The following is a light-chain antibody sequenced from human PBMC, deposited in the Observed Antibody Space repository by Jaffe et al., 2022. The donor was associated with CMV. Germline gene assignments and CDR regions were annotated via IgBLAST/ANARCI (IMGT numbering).Light chain of an antibody. Sequence: QAVVTQEPSLTVSPGGTVTLTCGSSTGTVTSGHYPYWFQKKPGQAPRTLLYDATNKHSWTPARFSGSVLGGKAALTLSGAQAEDEAEYYCLLYYDGASSWMFGGGTKLTVL. CDR2: DAT. V-gene: IGLV7-46*01. J-gene: IGLJ3*02. CDR1: TGTVTSGHY. CDR3: LLYYDGASSWM.